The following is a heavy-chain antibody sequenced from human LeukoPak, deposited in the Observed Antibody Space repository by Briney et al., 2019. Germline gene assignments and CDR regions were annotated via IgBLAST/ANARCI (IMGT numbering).Heavy chain of an antibody. D-gene: IGHD6-13*01. CDR1: GFAFSTYG. CDR3: AKGGQRMTSGTTDPFD. V-gene: IGHV3-23*01. CDR2: ISGSGGST. Sequence: RGSLSLSRAASGFAFSTYGMSRVRQAPGKGLEWVSSISGSGGSTDYVDSVKGRFTISRDNSKNTLYLQMNSLSAEDTALYYCAKGGQRMTSGTTDPFD. J-gene: IGHJ3*01.